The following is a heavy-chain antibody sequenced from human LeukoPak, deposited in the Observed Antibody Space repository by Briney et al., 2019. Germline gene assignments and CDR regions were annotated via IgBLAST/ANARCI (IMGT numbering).Heavy chain of an antibody. CDR2: IKQDGSEK. CDR3: ARYGYSHYFDY. J-gene: IGHJ4*02. CDR1: GFTFSSYA. Sequence: GGSLRLSCVASGFTFSSYAMTWARQTPGKGLEWVANIKQDGSEKYYVDSVKGRFTISRDNAKNSLYLQMNSLRAEDTAVYYCARYGYSHYFDYWGQGTLVTVSS. D-gene: IGHD5-24*01. V-gene: IGHV3-7*05.